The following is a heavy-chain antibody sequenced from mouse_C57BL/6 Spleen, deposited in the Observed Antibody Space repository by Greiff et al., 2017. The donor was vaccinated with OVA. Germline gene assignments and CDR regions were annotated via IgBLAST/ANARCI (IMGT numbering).Heavy chain of an antibody. J-gene: IGHJ2*01. CDR3: ARSTTVVAPFDY. Sequence: QVHVKQSGAELAKPGASVKLSCKASGYTFTSYWMHWVKQRPGQGLEWIGYINPSSGYTKYNQKFKDKATLTADKSSSTAYMQLSSLTYEDSAVYYCARSTTVVAPFDYWGQGTTLTVSS. CDR1: GYTFTSYW. CDR2: INPSSGYT. V-gene: IGHV1-7*01. D-gene: IGHD1-1*01.